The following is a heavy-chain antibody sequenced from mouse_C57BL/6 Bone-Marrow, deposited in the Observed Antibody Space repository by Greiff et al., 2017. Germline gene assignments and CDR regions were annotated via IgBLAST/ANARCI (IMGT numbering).Heavy chain of an antibody. CDR1: GYTFTNYW. J-gene: IGHJ2*01. D-gene: IGHD1-1*01. CDR2: IYPGGGYT. Sequence: QVQLKQSGAELVRPGTSVKMSCKASGYTFTNYWIGWAKQRPGHGLEWIGDIYPGGGYTNYNEKFKGKATLTADKSSSTAYMQFSSLTSEDSAIYDWARDYGNYFDYWGQGTTLTVSA. V-gene: IGHV1-63*01. CDR3: ARDYGNYFDY.